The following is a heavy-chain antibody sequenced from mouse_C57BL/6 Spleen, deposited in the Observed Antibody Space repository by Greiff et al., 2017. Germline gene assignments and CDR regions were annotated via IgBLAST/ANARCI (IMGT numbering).Heavy chain of an antibody. CDR3: TRGPMREYLDV. CDR1: GFNFNDDY. D-gene: IGHD3-3*01. V-gene: IGHV14-4*01. J-gene: IGHJ1*03. CDR2: IDPANGDT. Sequence: EVQLQQSGAELVRPGASVKLSCTASGFNFNDDYMHWVKQRPEQGLEWIGWIDPANGDTESASKFQGKATLTAATSANPAYLQLSSLTSEDTAVYDCTRGPMREYLDVWGTGTTVTVSS.